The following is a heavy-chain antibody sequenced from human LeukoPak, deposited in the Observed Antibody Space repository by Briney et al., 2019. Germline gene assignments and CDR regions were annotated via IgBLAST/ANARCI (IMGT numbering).Heavy chain of an antibody. CDR2: INSDGSWT. CDR3: ARGPNSNWSGLDF. V-gene: IGHV3-74*01. D-gene: IGHD6-6*01. CDR1: GNYW. J-gene: IGHJ4*02. Sequence: GGSLRLSCAASGNYWMHWVRQVPGKGLVWVSHINSDGSWTSYADSVKGRFTISKDNAKNTVYLQMNNLRAEDTAVYYCARGPNSNWSGLDFWGQGTLLTASS.